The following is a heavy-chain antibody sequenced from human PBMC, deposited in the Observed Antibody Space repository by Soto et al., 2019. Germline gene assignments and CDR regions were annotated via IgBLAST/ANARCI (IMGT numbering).Heavy chain of an antibody. D-gene: IGHD2-15*01. J-gene: IGHJ5*01. CDR2: IYKSTTT. CDR3: ARGRYCLTGRCFPNWFDS. V-gene: IGHV4-30-4*01. Sequence: SETLSLTCSVSGDSISTVDYFWAWIRQPPGQALEYIGYIYKSTTTYYNPSFESRVAISLDTSKSQFSLNVTSVTAADTAVYFCARGRYCLTGRCFPNWFDSWGQGTLVTVPQ. CDR1: GDSISTVDYF.